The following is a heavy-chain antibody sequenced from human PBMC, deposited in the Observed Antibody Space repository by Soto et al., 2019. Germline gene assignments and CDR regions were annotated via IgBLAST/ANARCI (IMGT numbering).Heavy chain of an antibody. V-gene: IGHV4-34*01. CDR3: ARAGPASIAARRKNWFDP. D-gene: IGHD6-25*01. CDR2: INHSGST. CDR1: GGSFSGYY. Sequence: QVQLQQWGAGLLKPSETLSLTCAVYGGSFSGYYWSWIRQPPGKGLEWIGEINHSGSTNYNPSLKSRVTISVDTSKYQFSLKLSSVTAADTAVYYCARAGPASIAARRKNWFDPWGQGTLVTVSS. J-gene: IGHJ5*02.